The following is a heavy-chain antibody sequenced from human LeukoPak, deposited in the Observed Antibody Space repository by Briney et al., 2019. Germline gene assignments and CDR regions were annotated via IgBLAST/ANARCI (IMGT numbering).Heavy chain of an antibody. D-gene: IGHD3-22*01. Sequence: GRSLRLSCAASGFTFSSYAMHWVRQAPGKGLEWVTVISYDGSNKYYADSVKGRFTISRDNSKNTLYLQMNSLRTEDTAVYYCARALSVVTLFDFWGQGTLVTVSS. J-gene: IGHJ4*02. CDR2: ISYDGSNK. CDR3: ARALSVVTLFDF. V-gene: IGHV3-30-3*01. CDR1: GFTFSSYA.